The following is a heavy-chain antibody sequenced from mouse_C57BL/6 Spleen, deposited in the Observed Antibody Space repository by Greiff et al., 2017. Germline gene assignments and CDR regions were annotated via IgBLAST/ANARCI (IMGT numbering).Heavy chain of an antibody. CDR1: GYTFTSYW. CDR2: IHPNSGST. V-gene: IGHV1-64*01. Sequence: VQLQQPGAELVKPGASVKLSCKASGYTFTSYWMHWVKQRPGQGLEWIGMIHPNSGSTNYNEKFKSKATLTVDKSSSTAYMQLSSLTSEGSAVYYCARYYYGSNAMDYWGQGTSVTVSS. CDR3: ARYYYGSNAMDY. D-gene: IGHD1-1*01. J-gene: IGHJ4*01.